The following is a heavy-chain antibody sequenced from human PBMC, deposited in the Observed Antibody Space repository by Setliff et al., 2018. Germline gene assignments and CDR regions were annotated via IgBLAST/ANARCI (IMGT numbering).Heavy chain of an antibody. D-gene: IGHD3-3*01. CDR3: ARMSGFLYMDV. J-gene: IGHJ6*03. V-gene: IGHV4-39*01. CDR1: GASITNINYY. Sequence: TSETLSLTCTVSGASITNINYYWGLIRQPPGKGLEWIGSIFYSGRTFYNPSLKSRVTISVDTSKNQFSLTLSSVTAADTAVYYCARMSGFLYMDVWGKGTTVTVSS. CDR2: IFYSGRT.